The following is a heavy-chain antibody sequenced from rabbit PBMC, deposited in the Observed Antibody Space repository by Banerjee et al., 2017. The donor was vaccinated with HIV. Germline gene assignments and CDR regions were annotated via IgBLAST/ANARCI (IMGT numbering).Heavy chain of an antibody. D-gene: IGHD4-1*01. J-gene: IGHJ4*01. CDR1: GFSFSSYR. CDR2: INTSSGNT. CDR3: ARDLAGVIGWNFNL. Sequence: QEQLEESGGGLVKPEGSLTLTCTASGFSFSSYRMCWVRQAPGKGLEWIACINTSSGNTVYASWAKGRFTISKTSSTTVTLQMTSLTAADTATYFCARDLAGVIGWNFNLWGPGTLVTVS. V-gene: IGHV1S45*01.